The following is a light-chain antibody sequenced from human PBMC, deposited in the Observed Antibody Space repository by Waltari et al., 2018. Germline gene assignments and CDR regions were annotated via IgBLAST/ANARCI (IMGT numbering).Light chain of an antibody. J-gene: IGKJ1*01. Sequence: EVVLTQSPVTLSVSPGERVTLSCRASQSISSNLVWYQQKPGQAPRLLMFGAYARAAGIPARFSGSESGTEFTLTISSLQSEDFAVYYCQQYNSWPRTFGQGTKVEIK. CDR1: QSISSN. CDR3: QQYNSWPRT. V-gene: IGKV3-15*01. CDR2: GAY.